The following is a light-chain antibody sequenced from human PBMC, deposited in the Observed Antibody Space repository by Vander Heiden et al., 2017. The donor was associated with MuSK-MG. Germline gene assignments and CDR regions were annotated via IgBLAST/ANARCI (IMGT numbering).Light chain of an antibody. CDR3: QQRSNWL. CDR1: QSVSSY. CDR2: DAS. V-gene: IGKV3-11*01. J-gene: IGKJ4*01. Sequence: EIVLTQSPATLSLSPGERATLSCRASQSVSSYLAWDQQKPGQAPRLLIYDASNRDTGIQARFSGSGSGTDFTLTSSSLETEDFAVYYNQQRSNWLFGGGTKVEIK.